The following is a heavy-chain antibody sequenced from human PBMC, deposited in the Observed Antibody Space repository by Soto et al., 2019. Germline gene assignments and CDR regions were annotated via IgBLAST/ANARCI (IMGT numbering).Heavy chain of an antibody. Sequence: QLQWQESGPGLLKLSQTLSLTCTVSGGSISSGVYYWSWIRQPPGRGLEWIGYIYYSGSTYYNPSLKSRVTISVDTSKNQFSLKLSSVTAADTALYYCASSAMVRANYYYYYGMDVWGQGTTVTVSS. V-gene: IGHV4-30-4*01. D-gene: IGHD3-10*01. CDR1: GGSISSGVYY. CDR2: IYYSGST. J-gene: IGHJ6*02. CDR3: ASSAMVRANYYYYYGMDV.